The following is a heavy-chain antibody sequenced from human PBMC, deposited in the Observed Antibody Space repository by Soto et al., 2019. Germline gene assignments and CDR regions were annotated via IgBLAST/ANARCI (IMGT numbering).Heavy chain of an antibody. CDR2: IYYSGST. CDR1: GGSVSSGIYY. D-gene: IGHD3-22*01. CDR3: ASEIYDSSGYYYYYYGMDV. J-gene: IGHJ6*02. Sequence: SEPLSLTCTVSGGSVSSGIYYWSWIRHPPGKGLEWIGYIYYSGSTNYNPSLKSRVTISVDTSKNQFSLKLSSVTAADTAVYYCASEIYDSSGYYYYYYGMDVWGQGTTVTSP. V-gene: IGHV4-61*01.